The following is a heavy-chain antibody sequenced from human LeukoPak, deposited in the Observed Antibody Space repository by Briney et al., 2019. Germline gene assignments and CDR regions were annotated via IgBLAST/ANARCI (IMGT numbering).Heavy chain of an antibody. D-gene: IGHD6-19*01. Sequence: ASVKVSCKASGYTFTSYAMNWVRQAPGQGLEWMGWINPNSGGTNYAQKFQGRVTMTRDTSISTAYMELSRLRSDDTAVYYCASTAVAGITWLNWYFDLWGRGTLVTVSS. V-gene: IGHV1-2*02. CDR3: ASTAVAGITWLNWYFDL. CDR1: GYTFTSYA. J-gene: IGHJ2*01. CDR2: INPNSGGT.